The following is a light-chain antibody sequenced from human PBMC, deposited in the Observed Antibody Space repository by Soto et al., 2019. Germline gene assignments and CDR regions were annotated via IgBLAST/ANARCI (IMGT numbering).Light chain of an antibody. V-gene: IGKV3-15*01. J-gene: IGKJ4*01. Sequence: EIVMTQSPATLSVSPGERATLSCRASQSVSSNLAWYQQKPGQAPRLLIYGASTRATGIPARFSGSGSGTEFTLTISSLQFEDYAVYYCQDYNNWPLTLGGGTKVNIK. CDR1: QSVSSN. CDR2: GAS. CDR3: QDYNNWPLT.